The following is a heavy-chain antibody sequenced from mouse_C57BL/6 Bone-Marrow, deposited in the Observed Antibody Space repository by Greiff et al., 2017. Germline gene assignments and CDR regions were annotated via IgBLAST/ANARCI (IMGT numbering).Heavy chain of an antibody. D-gene: IGHD2-1*01. CDR3: ARDGIYYGNYGWFAY. V-gene: IGHV1-81*01. CDR1: GYTFTSYG. CDR2: IYPRSGNT. Sequence: VMLVESGAELARPGASVKLSCKASGYTFTSYGISWVKQRTGQGLEWIGEIYPRSGNTYYNEKFKGKATLTADKSSSTAYMELRSLTSEDSAVYFCARDGIYYGNYGWFAYWGQGTLVTVSA. J-gene: IGHJ3*01.